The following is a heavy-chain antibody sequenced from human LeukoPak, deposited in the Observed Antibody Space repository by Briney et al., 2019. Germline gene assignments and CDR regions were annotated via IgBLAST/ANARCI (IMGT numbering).Heavy chain of an antibody. CDR1: GFTFSSYW. J-gene: IGHJ4*02. Sequence: GGSLRLSCAASGFTFSSYWMNWVRQAPGKGLEWVANIKQDGSERYYMDSVKGRFTISRDNVKNSLYLQMNSLRAEDTAVYYCAKGGYNYQYYFDYWGQGTLVTVSS. CDR3: AKGGYNYQYYFDY. CDR2: IKQDGSER. V-gene: IGHV3-7*03. D-gene: IGHD5-18*01.